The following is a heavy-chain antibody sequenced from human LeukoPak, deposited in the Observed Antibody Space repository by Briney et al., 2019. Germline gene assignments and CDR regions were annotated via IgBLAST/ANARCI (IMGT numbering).Heavy chain of an antibody. J-gene: IGHJ3*02. CDR2: IKSDGAGT. CDR1: GFIFNSYW. CDR3: AREGENYYDSSGYDAFDI. V-gene: IGHV3-74*01. Sequence: GGSLRLSCAASGFIFNSYWMHWVRQAPGKGLVWVSGIKSDGAGTSYVDSVKGLFTISRDNAKNTLYLQMNSLRAEDTAVYYCAREGENYYDSSGYDAFDIWGQGTMVTVSS. D-gene: IGHD3-22*01.